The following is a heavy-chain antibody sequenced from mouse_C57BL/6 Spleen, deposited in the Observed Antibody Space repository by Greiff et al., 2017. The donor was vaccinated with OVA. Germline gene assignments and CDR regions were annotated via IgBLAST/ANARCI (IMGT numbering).Heavy chain of an antibody. J-gene: IGHJ2*01. CDR3: ARRGQLRLYFGD. CDR1: GYTFTSYW. CDR2: IDPSDSYT. V-gene: IGHV1-69*01. Sequence: QVQLQQPGAELVMPGASVKLSCKASGYTFTSYWMHWVKQRPGQGLEWIGEIDPSDSYTNYNQKFKGKSTLTVDKSSSTAYMQLSSLTSEDSAVYYCARRGQLRLYFGDWGQGTTLTVAS. D-gene: IGHD3-2*02.